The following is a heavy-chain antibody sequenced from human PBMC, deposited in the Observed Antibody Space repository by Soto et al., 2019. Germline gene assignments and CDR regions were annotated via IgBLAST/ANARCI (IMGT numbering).Heavy chain of an antibody. J-gene: IGHJ6*02. CDR2: IYYSGST. Sequence: TLALRCTVSGGSVSSGCYYWSWSRQHPGEGLEWIGHIYYSGSTFYNPSLKSRVTISVDKSKKHFSLKLTSVTAADKAVYYCAREEGAVTTGGYYYYYGLDVWGQGTTGPVSS. D-gene: IGHD4-17*01. CDR3: AREEGAVTTGGYYYYYGLDV. V-gene: IGHV4-31*03. CDR1: GGSVSSGCYY.